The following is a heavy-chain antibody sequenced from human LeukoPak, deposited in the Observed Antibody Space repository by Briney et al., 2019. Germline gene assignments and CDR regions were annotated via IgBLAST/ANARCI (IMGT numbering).Heavy chain of an antibody. Sequence: QPGGSLRLSCSASGFTFSDYYIDWVRQAPGKGLEWVGRTRNKANSYTTEYAASVRGRFTMSRDDSKNSLWLQMNSLKTDDTAVYYCVRRAASGHLDYWGQGTLVTVSS. CDR1: GFTFSDYY. D-gene: IGHD2-15*01. J-gene: IGHJ4*02. CDR2: TRNKANSYTT. CDR3: VRRAASGHLDY. V-gene: IGHV3-72*01.